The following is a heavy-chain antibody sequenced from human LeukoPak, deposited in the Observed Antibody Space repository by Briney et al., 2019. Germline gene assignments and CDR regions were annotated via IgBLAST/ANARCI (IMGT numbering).Heavy chain of an antibody. CDR2: MNNSGST. J-gene: IGHJ5*02. Sequence: SETLSLTCAVYGGSFSSYYWSWIRQPQGKGLEWIGEMNNSGSTNYNPSLKSRVTIPVDTSKNQFSLKLSSVTAADTAVYYCARGPYYYGSGSYWNWFDPWGQGTLVTVSS. CDR1: GGSFSSYY. CDR3: ARGPYYYGSGSYWNWFDP. V-gene: IGHV4-34*01. D-gene: IGHD3-10*01.